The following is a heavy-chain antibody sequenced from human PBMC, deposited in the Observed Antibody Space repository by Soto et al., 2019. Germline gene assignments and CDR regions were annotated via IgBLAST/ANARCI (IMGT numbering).Heavy chain of an antibody. D-gene: IGHD2-21*02. J-gene: IGHJ6*02. CDR3: IQSRGGGDCLQSYASYYYDGMDV. V-gene: IGHV2-5*02. CDR2: IYWDDDK. CDR1: AFSLSTGGVG. Sequence: QITLKESGPTLVKPTQTLTLTCTFSAFSLSTGGVGVGWIRQPPGKTLEWLALIYWDDDKRYSASLRSRLTITKDTSKNQVVLTMTNIDPVDTATYYCIQSRGGGDCLQSYASYYYDGMDVWGQGTTVTVSS.